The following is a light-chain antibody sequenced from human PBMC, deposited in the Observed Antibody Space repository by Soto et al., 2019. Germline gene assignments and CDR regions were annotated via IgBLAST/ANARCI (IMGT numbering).Light chain of an antibody. CDR2: DVS. J-gene: IGLJ1*01. V-gene: IGLV2-14*01. CDR3: SSYTSSSTLYV. Sequence: QSALTQPASVSGSPGQSITISCTGTSSDVGGYNYVSWYQQHPGKAPKLMIYDVSNRPSGGSNRFSASKSGNTASLTISGLQAEDDADYYCSSYTSSSTLYVFGTGTKLTVL. CDR1: SSDVGGYNY.